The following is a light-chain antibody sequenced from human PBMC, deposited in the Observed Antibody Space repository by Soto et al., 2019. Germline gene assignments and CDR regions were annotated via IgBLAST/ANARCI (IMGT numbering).Light chain of an antibody. CDR3: QQYGDSPVT. J-gene: IGKJ1*01. CDR2: DAS. Sequence: EIVLTQSPGTLYLSPGERATLSCRASQSVSSYLAWYQQKPDQAPRLLISDASDRATGVPDRFSGSGSGTDFTLTIIRLEPEDFAVYYCQQYGDSPVTFGQGTKVDIK. CDR1: QSVSSY. V-gene: IGKV3-20*01.